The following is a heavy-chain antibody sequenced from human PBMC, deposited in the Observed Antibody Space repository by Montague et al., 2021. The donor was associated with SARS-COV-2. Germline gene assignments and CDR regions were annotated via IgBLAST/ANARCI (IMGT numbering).Heavy chain of an antibody. CDR2: IYYSGST. D-gene: IGHD6-13*01. Sequence: SETLSLTCTVSGGSISSSSCYWGWIRQPPGKGLEWIGSIYYSGSTXYNPSLKSRVTISVDTSKNQFSLKLSSVTAADTAVYYCARLGRQQLVRLSGMDVWGQGTTVTVSS. CDR1: GGSISSSSCY. CDR3: ARLGRQQLVRLSGMDV. V-gene: IGHV4-39*07. J-gene: IGHJ6*02.